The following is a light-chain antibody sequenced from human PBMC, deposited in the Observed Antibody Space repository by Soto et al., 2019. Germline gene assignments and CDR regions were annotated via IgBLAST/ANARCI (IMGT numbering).Light chain of an antibody. CDR3: QKYNSVPIT. V-gene: IGKV1-27*01. J-gene: IGKJ5*01. CDR2: AAS. CDR1: QGISNN. Sequence: DIQMTQSPSSLSASVGDRVTITCRASQGISNNLAWYQQKPGKVPKLLIYAASTLQSGVPSRFSGSGSGTDFTLTISSLQPEDVETYYCQKYNSVPITFGQGTRLEIK.